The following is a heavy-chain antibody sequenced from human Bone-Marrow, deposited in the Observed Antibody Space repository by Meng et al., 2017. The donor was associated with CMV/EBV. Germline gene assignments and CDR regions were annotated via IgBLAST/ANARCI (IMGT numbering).Heavy chain of an antibody. CDR3: ASQPPAIGYYYGMDV. Sequence: GESLKISCAASGFTFSSYSMNWVRQAPGKGLEWVSSISSSSSYIYYADSVKGRFTISRDNAKNSLYLQMKSLRAEDTAVYFCASQPPAIGYYYGMDVWGQGTTVTVSS. V-gene: IGHV3-21*01. CDR2: ISSSSSYI. J-gene: IGHJ6*02. CDR1: GFTFSSYS. D-gene: IGHD2-21*02.